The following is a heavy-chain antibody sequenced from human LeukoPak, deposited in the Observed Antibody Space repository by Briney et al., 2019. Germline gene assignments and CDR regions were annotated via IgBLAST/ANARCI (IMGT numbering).Heavy chain of an antibody. CDR3: AKEQNAFDI. V-gene: IGHV3-23*01. J-gene: IGHJ3*02. CDR1: GFTFSNYG. CDR2: ISGSGAST. Sequence: GGSLRLSCAASGFTFSNYGMSWVRQAPGKGLEWVSAISGSGASTYYADSVKGRFSISRDNSKNTLYLQMNSLRAEDTAVYYCAKEQNAFDIWGQGTMVTVSS.